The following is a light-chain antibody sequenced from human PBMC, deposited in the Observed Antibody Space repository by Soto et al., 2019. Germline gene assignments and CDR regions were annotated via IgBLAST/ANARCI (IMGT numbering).Light chain of an antibody. V-gene: IGLV1-40*01. Sequence: QSVLTQPPPESGAPGQRVTISCTGSSSNIGAGYDVHWYQQLPGTAPKLLIYGNSNRPSEVPDRFSGSKSGTSASLAITGLQAEDEADYYCQSYDSSLSGSVFGGGTKLTVL. J-gene: IGLJ2*01. CDR3: QSYDSSLSGSV. CDR1: SSNIGAGYD. CDR2: GNS.